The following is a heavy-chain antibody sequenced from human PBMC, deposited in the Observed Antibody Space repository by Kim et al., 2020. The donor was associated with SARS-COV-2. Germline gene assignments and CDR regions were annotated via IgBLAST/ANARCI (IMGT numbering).Heavy chain of an antibody. CDR3: ARWGARDGYNYATFDY. V-gene: IGHV1-69*01. J-gene: IGHJ4*02. D-gene: IGHD5-12*01. Sequence: KFQGRVTITADESTSTAYMELSSLRSEDTAVYYCARWGARDGYNYATFDYWGQGTLVTVSS.